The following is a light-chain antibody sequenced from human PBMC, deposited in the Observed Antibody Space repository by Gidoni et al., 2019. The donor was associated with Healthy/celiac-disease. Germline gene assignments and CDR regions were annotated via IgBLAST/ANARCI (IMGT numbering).Light chain of an antibody. CDR3: QQYGSSPYT. V-gene: IGKV3-20*01. Sequence: EIVLTHSPGTLSLSPGERATLPCRASQSVSSSYLAWYQQKPGQAPRLLIYGASSRATGIPDRCSGSGSGTDFTITISRLEPEDFAVYYCQQYGSSPYTFGQGTKLEIK. CDR2: GAS. J-gene: IGKJ2*01. CDR1: QSVSSSY.